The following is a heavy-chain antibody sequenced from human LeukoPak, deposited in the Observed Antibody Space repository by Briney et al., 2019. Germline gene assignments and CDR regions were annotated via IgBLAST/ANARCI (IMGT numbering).Heavy chain of an antibody. CDR2: ISSSSSYI. V-gene: IGHV3-21*01. J-gene: IGHJ6*03. CDR3: ARDCGDSYGYPTDYYYYYMDV. CDR1: GFTFSSYS. D-gene: IGHD5-18*01. Sequence: GGSLRLSCAASGFTFSSYSMNWVRQAPGKGQEWVSSISSSSSYIYYADSVKGRFTISRDNSNNSMYLQMNSLRAEDTAVYYCARDCGDSYGYPTDYYYYYMDVWGKGTTVTVSS.